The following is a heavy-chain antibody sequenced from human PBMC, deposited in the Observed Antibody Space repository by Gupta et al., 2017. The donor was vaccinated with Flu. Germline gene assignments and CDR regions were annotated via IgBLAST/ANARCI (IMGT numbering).Heavy chain of an antibody. CDR3: ARSQTAMVVGYFDY. Sequence: GGLVKPGGSLRLSCAASGFTFSSYSMNWVRQAPGKGLEWVSSISSSSNYIYYADSVKGRFTISRDNAKNSLYLQMNSLRAEDTAVYYCARSQTAMVVGYFDYWGQGTLVTVSS. CDR2: ISSSSNYI. D-gene: IGHD5-18*01. J-gene: IGHJ4*02. CDR1: GFTFSSYS. V-gene: IGHV3-21*01.